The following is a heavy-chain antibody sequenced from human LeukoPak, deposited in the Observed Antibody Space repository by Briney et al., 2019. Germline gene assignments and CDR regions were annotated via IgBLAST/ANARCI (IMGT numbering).Heavy chain of an antibody. J-gene: IGHJ4*02. CDR3: AQLIMTGENERGYLED. CDR1: GFTFSKYD. D-gene: IGHD5-18*01. Sequence: PGGSLRLSCVVSGFTFSKYDMSWVRQAPGKGPEWVAGISGSGHSTTYGDSAEGRFTISRDNSKNTLYLQMNSLRAEDTAVYYCAQLIMTGENERGYLEDWGQGTLVTVSS. CDR2: ISGSGHST. V-gene: IGHV3-23*01.